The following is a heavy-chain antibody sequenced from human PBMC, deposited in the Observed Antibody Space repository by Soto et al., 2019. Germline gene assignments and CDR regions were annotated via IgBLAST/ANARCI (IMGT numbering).Heavy chain of an antibody. CDR1: GFTFSDHY. CDR3: ARVKECSSTSCYARDAFDI. V-gene: IGHV3-11*01. CDR2: ISSGGSAI. D-gene: IGHD2-2*01. Sequence: VQLVESGGGLVKPGGSLRLSCAASGFTFSDHYMSWIRQAPRKGLEWVSYISSGGSAIYYADSVKGRFTISRDNAKNSLYLQMSSLRAEDTAVYYCARVKECSSTSCYARDAFDIWGQGTMVTVSS. J-gene: IGHJ3*02.